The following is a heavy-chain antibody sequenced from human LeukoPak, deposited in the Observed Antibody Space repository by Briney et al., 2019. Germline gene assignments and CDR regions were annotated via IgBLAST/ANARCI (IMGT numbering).Heavy chain of an antibody. D-gene: IGHD2-2*01. CDR2: ISSSSSTI. CDR3: ARGLWYCSSTSCPTDY. V-gene: IGHV3-48*04. CDR1: GFTFSSYS. J-gene: IGHJ4*02. Sequence: GGSLRLSCAASGFTFSSYSMNWVRQAPGKGLEWVSYISSSSSTIYYADSVKGRFTISRDNAKNSLYLQMNSLRAEDTAVYYCARGLWYCSSTSCPTDYWGQGTLVTVSS.